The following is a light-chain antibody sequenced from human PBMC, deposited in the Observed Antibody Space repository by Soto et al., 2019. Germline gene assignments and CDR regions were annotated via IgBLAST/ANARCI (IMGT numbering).Light chain of an antibody. Sequence: DIQMTQSPSSLSASVGDRVTITCRASQAISNYVAWYQQKPGQVPKLLIYAASTLQSGVPSRFSGSGSGTDFTLTISSLQPEDGATYYCQKYNDDSRTFGQGTKVEVK. CDR1: QAISNY. J-gene: IGKJ1*01. CDR3: QKYNDDSRT. V-gene: IGKV1-27*01. CDR2: AAS.